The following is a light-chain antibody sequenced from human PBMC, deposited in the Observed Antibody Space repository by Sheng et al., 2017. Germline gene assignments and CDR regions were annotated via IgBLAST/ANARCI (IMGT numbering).Light chain of an antibody. CDR3: QQYLNAPRT. Sequence: DIQMTQSPSSLSASVGDRVTITCRASQGISNSLAWYQQKPGKAPKLLLYAAFTLESGVPSRFSGSASGTDFTLTITSLQPEDFVTYYCQQYLNAPRTFGQGTKVELK. V-gene: IGKV1-NL1*01. CDR2: AAF. J-gene: IGKJ1*01. CDR1: QGISNS.